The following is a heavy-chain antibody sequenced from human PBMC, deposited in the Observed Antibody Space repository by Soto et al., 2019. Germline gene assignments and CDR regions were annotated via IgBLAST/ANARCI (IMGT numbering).Heavy chain of an antibody. CDR2: ISGNGGTT. J-gene: IGHJ4*02. CDR3: AKARGGFTNGWEFFDS. V-gene: IGHV3-23*01. Sequence: EVVLLESGGGLVQPGGSLRLSCEVSGFACRFYSMSWVRQAPGKGLEWVASISGNGGTTYYEASGQGRFTFSRDNSKNTLYLQINNLTGEAPAVYYCAKARGGFTNGWEFFDSWGQVTMVTVSS. CDR1: GFACRFYS. D-gene: IGHD3-10*01.